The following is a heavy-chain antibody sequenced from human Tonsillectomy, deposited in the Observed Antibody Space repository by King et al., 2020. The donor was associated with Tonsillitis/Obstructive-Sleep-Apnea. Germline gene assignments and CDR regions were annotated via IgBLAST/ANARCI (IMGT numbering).Heavy chain of an antibody. D-gene: IGHD3-22*01. CDR1: GGSISSSSYY. CDR2: MYSSGTT. V-gene: IGHV4-39*01. CDR3: ATMTYYDGRDHEFDY. J-gene: IGHJ4*02. Sequence: HLQLQESGPGLVKPSKTLSLTCTVYGGSISSSSYYWAWIRQPPGEGLEWIGSMYSSGTTYNNPSLQSRVTMSVDTSRNQFSLKLSSVTAADTAVFYCATMTYYDGRDHEFDYWGRGTLVTVSS.